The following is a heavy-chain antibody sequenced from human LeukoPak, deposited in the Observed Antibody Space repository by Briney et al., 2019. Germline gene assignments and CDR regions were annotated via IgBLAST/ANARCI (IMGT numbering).Heavy chain of an antibody. CDR2: IIPIFGTA. V-gene: IGHV1-69*13. Sequence: SVKVSCKASGGTFSSYAISWVRQAPGQGLEWMGGIIPIFGTANYAQKFQGRVTITADESTSTAYMELSSLRSEDTAVYYCARGYCSGGSCYSDLLVYFDYWGQGTLVTVSS. J-gene: IGHJ4*02. CDR3: ARGYCSGGSCYSDLLVYFDY. CDR1: GGTFSSYA. D-gene: IGHD2-15*01.